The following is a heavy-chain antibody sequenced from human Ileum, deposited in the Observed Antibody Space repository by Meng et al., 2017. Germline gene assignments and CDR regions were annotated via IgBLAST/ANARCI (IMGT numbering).Heavy chain of an antibody. CDR1: GGSISTSDW. CDR2: IHHSGST. Sequence: VALQESGPGLLKPSVTLSLTCAVSGGSISTSDWWSWVRQPPGKGLEWIGEIHHSGSTNYNPSLKSRVTISVDKSKNQFSLKLNSVTAADTAVYYCAREWSGSYRHFDYWGQGTLVTVSS. J-gene: IGHJ4*02. CDR3: AREWSGSYRHFDY. D-gene: IGHD1-26*01. V-gene: IGHV4-4*02.